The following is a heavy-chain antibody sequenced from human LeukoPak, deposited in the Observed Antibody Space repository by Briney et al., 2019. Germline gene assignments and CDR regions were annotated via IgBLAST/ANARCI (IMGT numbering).Heavy chain of an antibody. CDR2: ISYSGTT. V-gene: IGHV4-59*01. CDR3: ARIPWGITAGGAVSFSSGRDV. D-gene: IGHD6-13*01. Sequence: SETLSLTCTVSGGSIRSYYWGWIRQPPGKGLECIGYISYSGTTNYNPSLKSRVTVSVDTSKNQFSLRLTSVTAADTAVYYCARIPWGITAGGAVSFSSGRDVWGQGTTVTASS. J-gene: IGHJ6*02. CDR1: GGSIRSYY.